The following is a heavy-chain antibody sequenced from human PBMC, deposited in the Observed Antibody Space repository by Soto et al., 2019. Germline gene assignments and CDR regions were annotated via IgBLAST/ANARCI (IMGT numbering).Heavy chain of an antibody. V-gene: IGHV3-64D*06. CDR3: VNPPSNYPDSRTSYPV. CDR1: GFRFNIYG. D-gene: IGHD3-22*01. CDR2: ISSDGGST. Sequence: PGASLRISCSASGFRFNIYGVHWVRQAPGKGLEYVSAISSDGGSTYYADSVKGRFSVSRDNSKNTLYLQMSSLRPEDTAVYYCVNPPSNYPDSRTSYPVWGQATLVT. J-gene: IGHJ4*02.